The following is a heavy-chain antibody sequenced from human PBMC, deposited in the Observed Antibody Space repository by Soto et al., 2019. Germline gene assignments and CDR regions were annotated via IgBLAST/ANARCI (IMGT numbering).Heavy chain of an antibody. CDR3: ARNLRSYGVYATGMDV. J-gene: IGHJ6*02. Sequence: QVQLQESGRGLVRPSETLSLSCTVSGDSISSYYWSWIRQPPGEGLEWIGCIYYSGTTNYNPSLKSRVTISVDTSKNQFALELSSVTAADTAVYYCARNLRSYGVYATGMDVWGQGTTVTVSS. D-gene: IGHD5-18*01. V-gene: IGHV4-59*01. CDR1: GDSISSYY. CDR2: IYYSGTT.